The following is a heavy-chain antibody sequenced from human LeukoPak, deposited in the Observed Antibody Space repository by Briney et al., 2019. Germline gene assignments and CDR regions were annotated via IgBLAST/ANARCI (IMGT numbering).Heavy chain of an antibody. V-gene: IGHV3-33*01. Sequence: PGGSLRLSCEASGFTFRSYGMHWVRQAPGKGLEWVAIIWYDGSNKYYADSVKGRFTISRDNSKNTLFLQMNSLRAEDTAVYYCARNWVNMVRGAFDYWGQGTLVTVSS. CDR3: ARNWVNMVRGAFDY. CDR1: GFTFRSYG. CDR2: IWYDGSNK. D-gene: IGHD3-10*01. J-gene: IGHJ4*02.